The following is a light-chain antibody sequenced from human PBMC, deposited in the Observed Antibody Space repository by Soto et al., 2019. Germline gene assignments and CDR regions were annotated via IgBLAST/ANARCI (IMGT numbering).Light chain of an antibody. Sequence: DIQMTQSPATLSASVGDRVTITCRASQSISSWLAWYQQKPGKAPKLLIYHASTLGSGVPSRFSGSGSGTEFTLSISSLQPDDFATYHCQQYSSLWTFGQGTKVDIK. CDR3: QQYSSLWT. CDR2: HAS. J-gene: IGKJ1*01. CDR1: QSISSW. V-gene: IGKV1-5*01.